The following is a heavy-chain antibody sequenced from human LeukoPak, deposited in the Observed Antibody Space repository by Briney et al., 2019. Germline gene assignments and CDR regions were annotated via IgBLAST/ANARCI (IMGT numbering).Heavy chain of an antibody. CDR2: ISYDGSSK. V-gene: IGHV3-30*18. CDR1: GFTFSSYG. J-gene: IGHJ4*02. Sequence: GRSLRLSCAASGFTFSSYGMHWVRQAPGKGLEWVAVISYDGSSKYYADSVKGRFTISRDNSKNTLYLQMNSLRAEDTAVYYCAKGADTMIVVVTHPLDYWGQGTLVTVSS. D-gene: IGHD3-22*01. CDR3: AKGADTMIVVVTHPLDY.